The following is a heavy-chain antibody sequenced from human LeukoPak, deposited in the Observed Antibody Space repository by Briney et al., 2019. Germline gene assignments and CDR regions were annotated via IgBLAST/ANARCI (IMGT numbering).Heavy chain of an antibody. J-gene: IGHJ4*02. CDR1: GYTFTGYY. Sequence: ASVKVSCKASGYTFTGYYMHWVRQAPGQGLEWMGWINPNSGGTNYAQKFQGRVTMTRDTSISTAYMELSSLRSEDTAVYYCARARNPKGWLQPAVGDWGQGTLVTVSS. CDR2: INPNSGGT. D-gene: IGHD5-24*01. CDR3: ARARNPKGWLQPAVGD. V-gene: IGHV1-2*02.